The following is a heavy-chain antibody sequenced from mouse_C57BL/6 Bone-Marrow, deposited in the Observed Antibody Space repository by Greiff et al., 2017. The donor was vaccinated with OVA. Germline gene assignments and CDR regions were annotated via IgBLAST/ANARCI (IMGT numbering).Heavy chain of an antibody. Sequence: EVKLQESGPVLARPGASVKMSCKTSGYTFTSYWMHWVKQRPGQGLEWIGAIYPGNSDTCYNQKFKGKAKLTAVTSASTAYMELSSLTNEDSAVYYCTRSPYYYGSSYWYFDVWGTGTTVTVSS. J-gene: IGHJ1*03. D-gene: IGHD1-1*01. V-gene: IGHV1-5*01. CDR3: TRSPYYYGSSYWYFDV. CDR1: GYTFTSYW. CDR2: IYPGNSDT.